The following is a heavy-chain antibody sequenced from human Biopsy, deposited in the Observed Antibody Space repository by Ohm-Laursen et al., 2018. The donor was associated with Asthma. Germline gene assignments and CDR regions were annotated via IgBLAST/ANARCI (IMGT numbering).Heavy chain of an antibody. D-gene: IGHD3-9*01. Sequence: ASVKVSCKASRYNFISFAIHWVRQAPGQRLEWMGWVNTGNGDTKYSQKFQGRVTITRDTSASTAYMELRSLRSEDTATYYCARTYYDFLTGQVKDVFGVWGQGTMATVSS. CDR3: ARTYYDFLTGQVKDVFGV. V-gene: IGHV1-3*04. J-gene: IGHJ3*01. CDR2: VNTGNGDT. CDR1: RYNFISFA.